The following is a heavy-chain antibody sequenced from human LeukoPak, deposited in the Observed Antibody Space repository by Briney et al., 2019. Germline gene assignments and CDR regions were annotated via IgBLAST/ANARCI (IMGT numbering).Heavy chain of an antibody. J-gene: IGHJ6*02. D-gene: IGHD3-16*01. V-gene: IGHV3-7*03. CDR1: GFTFSSSW. CDR2: INHNGNVN. CDR3: ARGGGLDV. Sequence: GGSLRLSCAASGFTFSSSWMNWARQAPGKGLEWVASINHNGNVNYYVDSVKGRFTISRDNAKNSLYLQMSNLRAEDTAVYFCARGGGLDVWGQGATVTVSS.